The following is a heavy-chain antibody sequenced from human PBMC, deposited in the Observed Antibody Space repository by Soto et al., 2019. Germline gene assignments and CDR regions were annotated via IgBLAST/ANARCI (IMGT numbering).Heavy chain of an antibody. CDR2: IGTAGDT. Sequence: VQLVESGGGLVQPGGSLRLSCAASGFTFSSYDMHWVRQATGKGLEWVSAIGTAGDTYYPGSVKGRFTISRENAKNSLYLQMNSLRAEDTAVYYCAREKGDSYGRDYYYYGMDVWGQGTTVTVSS. D-gene: IGHD5-18*01. J-gene: IGHJ6*02. V-gene: IGHV3-13*01. CDR3: AREKGDSYGRDYYYYGMDV. CDR1: GFTFSSYD.